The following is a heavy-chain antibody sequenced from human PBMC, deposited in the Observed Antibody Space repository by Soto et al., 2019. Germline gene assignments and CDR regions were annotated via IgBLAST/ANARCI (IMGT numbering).Heavy chain of an antibody. D-gene: IGHD3-22*01. CDR2: IYWDDDK. Sequence: SGPTLVNPTQTLTLTCTFSGFSLSTSGVGVGWIRQPPGKALEWLALIYWDDDKRYSPSLKSRLTITKDTSKNQVVLTMTNMDTVNTATFFCAHRPAMIVGGEDVFDIGGKGTMVTVS. J-gene: IGHJ3*02. V-gene: IGHV2-5*02. CDR1: GFSLSTSGVG. CDR3: AHRPAMIVGGEDVFDI.